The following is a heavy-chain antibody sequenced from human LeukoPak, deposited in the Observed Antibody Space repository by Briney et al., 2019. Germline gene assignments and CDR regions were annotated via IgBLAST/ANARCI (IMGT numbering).Heavy chain of an antibody. CDR3: ARDRAVTQVWVEFDS. V-gene: IGHV3-66*03. Sequence: PGGSLRLSCAGSGFSVSNYYMNWVRKAPGKGLEWVSLIRDSGETFYADPVKGRFTISRDNSKNTVYLQMNRLRVEDTAVYFCARDRAVTQVWVEFDSWGQGTLVTVSS. CDR2: IRDSGET. D-gene: IGHD3-16*01. J-gene: IGHJ5*01. CDR1: GFSVSNYY.